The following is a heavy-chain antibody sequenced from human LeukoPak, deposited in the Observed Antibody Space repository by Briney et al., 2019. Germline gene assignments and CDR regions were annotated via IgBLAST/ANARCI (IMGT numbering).Heavy chain of an antibody. CDR1: GGSISSYY. CDR3: ARWYSSSSGGYGMDV. V-gene: IGHV4-59*01. CDR2: IYYSGST. D-gene: IGHD6-6*01. Sequence: SETLSLTCTVSGGSISSYYWSWIRQPPGKGLEWIGYIYYSGSTNYNPSRKSRVTISVDTSKNQFSLKLSSVTAADTAVYYCARWYSSSSGGYGMDVWGQGTTVTVSS. J-gene: IGHJ6*02.